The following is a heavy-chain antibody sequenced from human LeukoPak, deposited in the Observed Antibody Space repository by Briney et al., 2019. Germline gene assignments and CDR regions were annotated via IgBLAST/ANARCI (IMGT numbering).Heavy chain of an antibody. J-gene: IGHJ3*02. CDR3: ARWVEYSSSEDSAFDI. D-gene: IGHD6-6*01. Sequence: SETLSLTCTVSGYSISSGYYWGWIRQPPGKGLEWIGSIYHSGSTYYNPSLKSRVTISVDTSKNQFSLKLSSVTAADTAVYYCARWVEYSSSEDSAFDIWGQGTMVTVSS. CDR1: GYSISSGYY. CDR2: IYHSGST. V-gene: IGHV4-38-2*02.